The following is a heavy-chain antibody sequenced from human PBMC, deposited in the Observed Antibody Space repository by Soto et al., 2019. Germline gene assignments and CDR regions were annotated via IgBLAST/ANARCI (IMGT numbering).Heavy chain of an antibody. CDR3: ARDRGYSGDWFDP. Sequence: SETLSLTCTVSGGSISSGGYYWSWIRQHPGKGLEWIGYIYYSGSTYYNPSLKSRVTISVDTSKNQFSLKLSSVTAADTAVYYCARDRGYSGDWFDPWGQGTLVTVSS. CDR1: GGSISSGGYY. J-gene: IGHJ5*02. V-gene: IGHV4-31*03. D-gene: IGHD6-13*01. CDR2: IYYSGST.